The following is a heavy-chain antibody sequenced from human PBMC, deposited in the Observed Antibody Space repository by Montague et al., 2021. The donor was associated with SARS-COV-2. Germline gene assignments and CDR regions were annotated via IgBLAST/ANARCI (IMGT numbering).Heavy chain of an antibody. V-gene: IGHV4-59*01. CDR3: ARARGGTIFGMIGAYYGMDI. J-gene: IGHJ6*02. CDR2: MYYSGST. CDR1: GGSISNYY. D-gene: IGHD3-3*01. Sequence: SETLSLTCTVSGGSISNYYWGGVRQSPGKGLKWVAYMYYSGSTKYNPSLKSRATISVDTSKNQFSLTLSSMTAADTAVYYGARARGGTIFGMIGAYYGMDIWGQGTTVTVS.